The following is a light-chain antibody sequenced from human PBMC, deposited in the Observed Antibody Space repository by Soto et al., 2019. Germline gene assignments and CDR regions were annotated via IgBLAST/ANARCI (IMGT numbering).Light chain of an antibody. J-gene: IGKJ1*01. Sequence: DIQFTQSPSFLSASVVDGVTITCRASQTILTYLNWYQQKPGQAPKLLIYAASSLQSGVPSRFSGGGSATDFTHTISSLQPEDFATYYCQQSFSTTWTFGHGTKVDIK. CDR1: QTILTY. CDR3: QQSFSTTWT. V-gene: IGKV1-39*01. CDR2: AAS.